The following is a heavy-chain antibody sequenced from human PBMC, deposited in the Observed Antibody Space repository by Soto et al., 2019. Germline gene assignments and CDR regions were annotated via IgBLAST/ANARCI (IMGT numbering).Heavy chain of an antibody. CDR1: GFTFSSYS. V-gene: IGHV3-48*01. CDR2: ISSSSSTI. J-gene: IGHJ3*02. D-gene: IGHD3-3*01. CDR3: ASVERAIFGVPKVAAFDI. Sequence: GGSLRLSCAASGFTFSSYSMNWVRQAPGKGLEWVSYISSSSSTIYYADSVKGRFTISRDNAKNSLYLQMNSLRAEDTAVYYCASVERAIFGVPKVAAFDIWGQGTMVTVSS.